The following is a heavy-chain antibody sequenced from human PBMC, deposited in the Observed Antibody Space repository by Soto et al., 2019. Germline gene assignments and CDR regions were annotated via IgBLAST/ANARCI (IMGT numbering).Heavy chain of an antibody. V-gene: IGHV3-9*01. J-gene: IGHJ3*02. CDR3: AMVPGGFGELLWGDAFDI. Sequence: EVQLVESGGGLVQPGRSLRLSCAASGFTFDDYAMHWVRQAPGKGLEWVSGISWNSGSIGYADSVKGRFTISRDNAKNSLYRQMNSLRAEDTALYYCAMVPGGFGELLWGDAFDIWGQGTMVTVSS. D-gene: IGHD3-10*01. CDR1: GFTFDDYA. CDR2: ISWNSGSI.